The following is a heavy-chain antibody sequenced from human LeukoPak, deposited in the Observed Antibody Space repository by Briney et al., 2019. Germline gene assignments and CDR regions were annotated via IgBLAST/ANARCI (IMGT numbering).Heavy chain of an antibody. D-gene: IGHD1-26*01. CDR3: ARDPPKRSYPYYMDV. J-gene: IGHJ6*03. CDR2: IYSGGST. CDR1: GFTVRSNY. Sequence: GGSLRLSCTASGFTVRSNYMSWVRQAPGKGLEWVSVIYSGGSTFYADSVKGRFIISRDNSNNTLYLQMNRLRAEDTAVYYCARDPPKRSYPYYMDVWGKGTTVTVSS. V-gene: IGHV3-66*02.